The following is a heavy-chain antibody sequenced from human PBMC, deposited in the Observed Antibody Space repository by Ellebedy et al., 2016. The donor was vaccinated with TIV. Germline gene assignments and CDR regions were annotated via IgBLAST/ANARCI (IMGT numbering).Heavy chain of an antibody. J-gene: IGHJ3*02. CDR3: ATALYDAFDI. CDR2: ISYDGGSK. Sequence: PGGSLRPSCPPLGSSFSIYGMHWVRQPPGKGLEWVSLISYDGGSKYYADSVKGRFTISRDNSKNTLVLQMNSLGAEDTAGDYCATALYDAFDIWGQGTMVTVSS. V-gene: IGHV3-30*01. CDR1: GSSFSIYG.